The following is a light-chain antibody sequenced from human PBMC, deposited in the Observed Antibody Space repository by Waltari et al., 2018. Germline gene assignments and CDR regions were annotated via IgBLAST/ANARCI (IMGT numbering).Light chain of an antibody. V-gene: IGLV2-14*03. CDR3: SSYITTNTLEL. J-gene: IGLJ3*02. Sequence: QSAPTQHPSVSGSPGQSLTIPCTGTSSYVGTYNDVAWYQKHQGKAPKLLIYDVSYRPSGVSYRFSGSKSGNTASLTISGLQAEDEADYYCSSYITTNTLELFGGGTSLTVL. CDR2: DVS. CDR1: SSYVGTYND.